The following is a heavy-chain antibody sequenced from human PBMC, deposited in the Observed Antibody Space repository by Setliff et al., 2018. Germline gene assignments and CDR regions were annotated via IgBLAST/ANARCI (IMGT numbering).Heavy chain of an antibody. CDR2: INTNTGNP. J-gene: IGHJ6*03. Sequence: ASVKVSCKASGYTFTTYAISWMRQAPGQGLEWMGWINTNTGNPSYAQGFTGRFVFSLDTSVSTAYLQISSLKAEDTALYYCARASRFGTIKYRGDYYMDVWGKGTRSPSP. D-gene: IGHD3-10*01. CDR3: ARASRFGTIKYRGDYYMDV. CDR1: GYTFTTYA. V-gene: IGHV7-4-1*02.